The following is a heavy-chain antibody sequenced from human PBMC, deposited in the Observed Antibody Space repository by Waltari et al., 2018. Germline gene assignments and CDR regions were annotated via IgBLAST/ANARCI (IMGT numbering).Heavy chain of an antibody. CDR3: TKDLTTAPGNVNWFHP. D-gene: IGHD1-1*01. CDR1: GFTFDIYA. CDR2: LSGSGGDT. V-gene: IGHV3-23*01. J-gene: IGHJ5*02. Sequence: EVQLLESGGGSAQPGESLRLSCAASGFTFDIYAMSWVRQAPGKGVEGVSRLSGSGGDTYYADSVKGRFTVSRDNSKNKVYLQMNNLRAEDTAVYYCTKDLTTAPGNVNWFHPWGQGTLVTVSS.